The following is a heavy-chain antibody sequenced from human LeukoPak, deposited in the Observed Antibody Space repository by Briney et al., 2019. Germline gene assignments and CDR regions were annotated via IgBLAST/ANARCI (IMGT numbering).Heavy chain of an antibody. D-gene: IGHD4-17*01. V-gene: IGHV4-34*01. Sequence: SETLSLTCAVYGGSFSGYCWSWIRQPPGKGLEWIGEINHSGSTNYNPSLKSRVTISVDTSKNQFSLKLSSVTAADTAVYYCARVTVMYNWFDPWGQGTLVTVSS. CDR2: INHSGST. J-gene: IGHJ5*02. CDR1: GGSFSGYC. CDR3: ARVTVMYNWFDP.